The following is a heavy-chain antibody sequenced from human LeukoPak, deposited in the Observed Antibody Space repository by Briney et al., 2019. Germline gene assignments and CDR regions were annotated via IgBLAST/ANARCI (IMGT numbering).Heavy chain of an antibody. Sequence: ASVKLSCKASGYTFTRYYIHWVRQAPGQGLEWMGIINPSGGSTTYAQKFQGRVTMTRDTSTSTVYMELSSLSSEDTAVYYCARVGYCSGGSCYYLIYWGQGTLVTVSS. CDR1: GYTFTRYY. CDR2: INPSGGST. J-gene: IGHJ4*02. D-gene: IGHD2-15*01. V-gene: IGHV1-46*01. CDR3: ARVGYCSGGSCYYLIY.